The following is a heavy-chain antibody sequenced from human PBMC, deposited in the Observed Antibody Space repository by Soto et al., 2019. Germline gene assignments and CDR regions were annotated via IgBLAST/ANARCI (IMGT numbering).Heavy chain of an antibody. V-gene: IGHV4-31*03. D-gene: IGHD2-15*01. CDR3: ACFAILRGYCSGGSCNLGDAFDI. J-gene: IGHJ3*02. CDR2: IYYSGST. Sequence: QVQLQESGPGLVKPSQTLSLTCTVSGGSISSGGYYWSWIRQHPGKGLEWIGYIYYSGSTYYNPSLHSRVTISVDTSKNQFSLKLSSVTAADTAVYYCACFAILRGYCSGGSCNLGDAFDIWGQGTMVTVSS. CDR1: GGSISSGGYY.